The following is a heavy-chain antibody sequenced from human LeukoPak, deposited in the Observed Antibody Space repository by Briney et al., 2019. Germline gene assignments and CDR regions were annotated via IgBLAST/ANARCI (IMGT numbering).Heavy chain of an antibody. CDR2: ISGSGGST. Sequence: GGSLRLSCAASGFTFSSYAMSWVRQAPGKGLEWVSAISGSGGSTYYADSVKGRFTISRDNSKNTLYLQMNSLRAEDTAVYYCAKDRGGDGRYCSSTSCSAFDYWGQGTLVTVSS. V-gene: IGHV3-23*01. CDR1: GFTFSSYA. D-gene: IGHD2-2*01. CDR3: AKDRGGDGRYCSSTSCSAFDY. J-gene: IGHJ4*02.